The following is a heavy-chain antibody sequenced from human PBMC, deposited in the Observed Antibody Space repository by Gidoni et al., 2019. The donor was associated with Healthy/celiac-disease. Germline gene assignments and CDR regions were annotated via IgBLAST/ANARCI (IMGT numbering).Heavy chain of an antibody. V-gene: IGHV1-24*01. J-gene: IGHJ4*02. CDR1: GYNLTEFS. CDR3: ETVEWELPLA. D-gene: IGHD1-26*01. CDR2: FEPEDDET. Sequence: QVQLVQSGPVVKKPGASVKVPCKVSGYNLTEFSMHWVRQAPGKGLEWMGGFEPEDDETIYAQKFQGRVTMTEDTSTDTAYMELSSLRSEDTAVYYCETVEWELPLAWGQGTLVTVSS.